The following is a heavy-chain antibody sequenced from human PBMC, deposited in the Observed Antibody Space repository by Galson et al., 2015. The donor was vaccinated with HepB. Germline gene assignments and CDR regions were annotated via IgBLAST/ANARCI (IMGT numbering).Heavy chain of an antibody. CDR1: GGTFSSYA. D-gene: IGHD2-21*02. CDR2: IIPILGIA. J-gene: IGHJ5*02. V-gene: IGHV1-69*04. Sequence: SVKVSCKASGGTFSSYAISWVRQAPGQGLEWMGRIIPILGIANYAQKFQGRVTITADKSTSTAYMELSSLRSEDTAVYYCASSPGCGGDYYSTEGHNWFDPWGQGTLVTVSS. CDR3: ASSPGCGGDYYSTEGHNWFDP.